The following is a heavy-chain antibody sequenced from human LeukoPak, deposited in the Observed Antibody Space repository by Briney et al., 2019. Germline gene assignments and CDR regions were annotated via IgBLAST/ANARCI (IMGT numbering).Heavy chain of an antibody. Sequence: GRSLRLSCAASGFTFSSYGMHWVRQAPGKGLEWVAVIWYDGSNKYYADSVKGRFTISRDNSKNTLYLQVNSLRAEDTAVYYCAKDAVGATAYYFDYWGQGTLVTVSS. J-gene: IGHJ4*02. CDR1: GFTFSSYG. CDR3: AKDAVGATAYYFDY. D-gene: IGHD1-26*01. V-gene: IGHV3-33*06. CDR2: IWYDGSNK.